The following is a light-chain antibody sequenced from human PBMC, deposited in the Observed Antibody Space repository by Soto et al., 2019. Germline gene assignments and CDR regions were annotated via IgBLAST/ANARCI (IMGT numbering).Light chain of an antibody. Sequence: DIVMTQSPDSLAVSLGERATINCKSSQSVLYRSDNKNYLAWYQHKPGQPPKLLIYWASTRESGVPDRFSGSGSVTDFTLTISALQAEDVAVYYCQQFYSTLPITFGQGTRLEIK. CDR2: WAS. J-gene: IGKJ5*01. V-gene: IGKV4-1*01. CDR1: QSVLYRSDNKNY. CDR3: QQFYSTLPIT.